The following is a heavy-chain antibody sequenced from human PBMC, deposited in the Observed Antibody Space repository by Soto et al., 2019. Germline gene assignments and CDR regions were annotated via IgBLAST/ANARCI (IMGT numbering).Heavy chain of an antibody. CDR3: ARGGYDYSNPFDY. D-gene: IGHD4-4*01. Sequence: EVQLVEAGGGFVQPGGSLRLSCAASGFTFNRYWMKWFRQAPGRGLEWMVHINQDGSEKHYVDSVKGRFTISRDNAKGSVYLQMNSLKAEDTAMYYCARGGYDYSNPFDYWGQGTLVTVSS. V-gene: IGHV3-7*04. CDR2: INQDGSEK. CDR1: GFTFNRYW. J-gene: IGHJ4*02.